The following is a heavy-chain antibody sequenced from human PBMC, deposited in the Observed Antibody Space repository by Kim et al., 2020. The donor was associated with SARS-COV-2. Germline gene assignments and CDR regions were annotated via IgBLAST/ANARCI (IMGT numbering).Heavy chain of an antibody. CDR1: GYTFTSYG. CDR3: AWSGRGRSKDYAFDI. D-gene: IGHD2-2*01. Sequence: ASVKVSCKASGYTFTSYGISWVRQAPGQGLEWMGWISAYNGNTNYAQKLQGRVTMTTDTSMSTAYMELRSLRSDDTAVYYCAWSGRGRSKDYAFDIWGQGTMVTVSS. CDR2: ISAYNGNT. V-gene: IGHV1-18*01. J-gene: IGHJ3*02.